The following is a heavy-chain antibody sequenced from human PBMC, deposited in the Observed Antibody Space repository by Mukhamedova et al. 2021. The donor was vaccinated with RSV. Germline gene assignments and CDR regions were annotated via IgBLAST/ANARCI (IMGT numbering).Heavy chain of an antibody. D-gene: IGHD2-2*01. V-gene: IGHV3-7*01. J-gene: IGHJ3*02. Sequence: GKGLEWVANIKQDGSEKYYVDSVKGRFTISRDNAKNSLHLQMNSLRAEDTAVYYCARDLGYCSSNSYAEKGSDAFDIWGQGTMVT. CDR2: IKQDGSEK. CDR3: ARDLGYCSSNSYAEKGSDAFDI.